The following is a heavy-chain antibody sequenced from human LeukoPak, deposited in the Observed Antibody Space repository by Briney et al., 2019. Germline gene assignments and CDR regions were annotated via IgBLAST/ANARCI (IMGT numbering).Heavy chain of an antibody. J-gene: IGHJ3*02. CDR2: INPNSGGT. Sequence: ASVKVSCKASGYTFTGYYMHWVRQAPGQGLEWMGWINPNSGGTNYAQKFQGRVTMTRDTSISTAYMELNSLRAEDTAVYYCANPPGGYEPYHDAFDIWGQGTMVTVSS. CDR1: GYTFTGYY. V-gene: IGHV1-2*02. CDR3: ANPPGGYEPYHDAFDI. D-gene: IGHD5-12*01.